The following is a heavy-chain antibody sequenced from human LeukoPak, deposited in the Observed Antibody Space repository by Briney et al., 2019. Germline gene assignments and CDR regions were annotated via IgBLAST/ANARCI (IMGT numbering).Heavy chain of an antibody. CDR2: IDPSSTYI. J-gene: IGHJ3*02. CDR3: ARDAESYSSSSSNAFDI. CDR1: GFTFSTYP. V-gene: IGHV3-21*01. D-gene: IGHD6-6*01. Sequence: PGGSLRLSCSASGFTFSTYPMNWVRQAPGKGLEWVSSIDPSSTYIYYADSVRGRFTISRDNAQNSLYLQVNSLRAEDTAVYYCARDAESYSSSSSNAFDIWGQGTMVTVSS.